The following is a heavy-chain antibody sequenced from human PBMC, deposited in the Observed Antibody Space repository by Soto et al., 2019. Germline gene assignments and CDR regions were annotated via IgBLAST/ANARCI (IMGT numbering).Heavy chain of an antibody. D-gene: IGHD3-16*01. CDR3: AHSLYDYVWGTNWFDP. Sequence: QITLKESSPTLVKPTQTLTLTCTFSGFSLSTSGVGEDWIRQPPGKALEWLALIYWDDDKRYSPSLKSRLTITKDTSKNQVVLTMTNMDPVDTATYYCAHSLYDYVWGTNWFDPWGQGTLFTVSS. CDR2: IYWDDDK. V-gene: IGHV2-5*02. J-gene: IGHJ5*02. CDR1: GFSLSTSGVG.